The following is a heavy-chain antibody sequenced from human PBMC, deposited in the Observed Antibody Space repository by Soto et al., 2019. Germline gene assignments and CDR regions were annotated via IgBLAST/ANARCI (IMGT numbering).Heavy chain of an antibody. CDR1: GGSISSYY. Sequence: SETLSLTCTVSGGSISSYYWSWIRQPPGKGLEWIGYIYYSGSTNYNPSLKSRVTISVDTSKNQFSLKLSSVTAADTAVYYCARGRYNWNDFALTDYYYYMDVWGKGTTVTVSS. CDR3: ARGRYNWNDFALTDYYYYMDV. V-gene: IGHV4-59*01. D-gene: IGHD1-1*01. CDR2: IYYSGST. J-gene: IGHJ6*03.